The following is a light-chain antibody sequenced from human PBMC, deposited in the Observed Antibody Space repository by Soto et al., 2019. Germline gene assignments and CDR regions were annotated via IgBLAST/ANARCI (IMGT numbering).Light chain of an antibody. CDR1: QIVRTK. CDR2: GAS. Sequence: ETVMTQSQATLSVSPGERATLSFRASQIVRTKVAWHQQTPGQAPRLLIYGASSRATGIPARFSGSGSGTEFTLTISSLQSEDSAVYYCQQYNTWPAEITFGQGTRLEI. J-gene: IGKJ5*01. V-gene: IGKV3D-15*01. CDR3: QQYNTWPAEIT.